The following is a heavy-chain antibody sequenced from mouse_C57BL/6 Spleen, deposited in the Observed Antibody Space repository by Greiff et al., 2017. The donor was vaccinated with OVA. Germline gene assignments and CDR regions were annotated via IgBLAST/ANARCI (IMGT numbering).Heavy chain of an antibody. Sequence: HSLSYLLNPFASVKISCNSSGYTFTDYYINWVKQRPGQGLECIGKIGPGSGSTYYNEKFKGKATLTADKSSSTAYMQLSSLTSEDSAVYFCATHGYDGAWFAYWGQGTLVTVSA. CDR3: ATHGYDGAWFAY. J-gene: IGHJ3*01. V-gene: IGHV1-77*01. CDR2: IGPGSGST. CDR1: GYTFTDYY. D-gene: IGHD2-2*01.